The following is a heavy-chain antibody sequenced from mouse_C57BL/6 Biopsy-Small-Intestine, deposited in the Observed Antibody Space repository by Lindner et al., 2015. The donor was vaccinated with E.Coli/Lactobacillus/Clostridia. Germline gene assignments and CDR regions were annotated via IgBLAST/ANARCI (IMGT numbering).Heavy chain of an antibody. D-gene: IGHD2-4*01. V-gene: IGHV1-22*01. CDR1: GYTFTDYN. J-gene: IGHJ1*03. CDR2: VNPNNGDT. CDR3: ARERVVPYYDYDGWYFDV. Sequence: VQLQESGPELVKPGASVKMSCKASGYTFTDYNMHWVKQSLGKSLEWIGYVNPNNGDTRYNQKFKGKATLTVDKPSSTAYMELRSLTSEDTAVYYCARERVVPYYDYDGWYFDVWGTGTTVTVSS.